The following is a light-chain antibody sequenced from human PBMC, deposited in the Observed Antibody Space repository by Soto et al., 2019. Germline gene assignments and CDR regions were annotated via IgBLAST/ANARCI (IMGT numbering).Light chain of an antibody. V-gene: IGLV2-14*01. Sequence: QSVLTQPASVSGSPGQSITISCTGTSSDVGSYNFVSWYQQHPGKAPKLMIYDVSNRPSGVSSRFSGSKSGNTASLTISGLQAEDEADYSCNSYTSSSSYVFGTGTKLTVL. CDR3: NSYTSSSSYV. J-gene: IGLJ1*01. CDR1: SSDVGSYNF. CDR2: DVS.